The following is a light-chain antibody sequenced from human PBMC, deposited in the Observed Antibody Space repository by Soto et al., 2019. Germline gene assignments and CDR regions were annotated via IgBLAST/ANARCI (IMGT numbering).Light chain of an antibody. CDR2: GAS. CDR3: QKKKNWLPNT. J-gene: IGKJ2*01. CDR1: QSVSSN. Sequence: DTVMTQSPATLSVSPGERATLSCRASQSVSSNLAWYQQKPGQAPRLLIYGASTRATGIPARFSGSGSGTGLTLPISSLHSEDFAFFSCQKKKNWLPNTFGQGTRLKI. V-gene: IGKV3-15*01.